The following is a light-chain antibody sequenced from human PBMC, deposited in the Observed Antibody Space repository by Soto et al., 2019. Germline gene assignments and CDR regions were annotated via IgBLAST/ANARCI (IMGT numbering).Light chain of an antibody. Sequence: QSALTQAASVSGSPGQSITISCTGTSSDVGGYNYVSWYQQHPGKAPKLMIYDVSNRPSGVSNRFSGSKSGNTASLTISGLQAEDEADYYCSSYTISSTQVFGTGTKLTVL. CDR1: SSDVGGYNY. J-gene: IGLJ1*01. CDR3: SSYTISSTQV. V-gene: IGLV2-14*01. CDR2: DVS.